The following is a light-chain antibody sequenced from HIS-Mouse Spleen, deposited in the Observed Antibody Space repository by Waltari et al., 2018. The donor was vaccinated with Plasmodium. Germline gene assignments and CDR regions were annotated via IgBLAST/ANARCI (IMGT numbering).Light chain of an antibody. CDR3: AAWDDSLNGWV. V-gene: IGLV1-44*01. Sequence: QSVLTQPPSASGTPGQRVTISCSGRSSNLGRNTVNWYQQLPGTAPKLLIYSNNQRPSGVPDRFSGSKSGTSASLAISGLQSEDEADYYCAAWDDSLNGWVFGGGTKLTVL. CDR1: SSNLGRNT. J-gene: IGLJ3*02. CDR2: SNN.